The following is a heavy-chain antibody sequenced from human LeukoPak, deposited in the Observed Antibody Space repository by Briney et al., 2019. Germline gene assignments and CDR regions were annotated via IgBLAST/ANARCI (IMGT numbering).Heavy chain of an antibody. V-gene: IGHV1-2*02. J-gene: IGHJ4*02. CDR2: INPNSGGT. CDR3: ARARGRAEIHCHGY. Sequence: GASVKVSCKASGYTFTGYYMHWVRQAPGQGLEWMGWINPNSGGTNYAQKFQGRVTMTRDTSISTAYMELSRLRSDDTAVYYCARARGRAEIHCHGYWGQGTLVTVSS. CDR1: GYTFTGYY. D-gene: IGHD2-15*01.